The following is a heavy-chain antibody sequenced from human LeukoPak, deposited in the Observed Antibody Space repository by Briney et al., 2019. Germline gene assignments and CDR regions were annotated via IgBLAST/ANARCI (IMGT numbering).Heavy chain of an antibody. CDR3: ASLGDSSGYYYPKFDY. CDR2: IWYDGSNK. Sequence: GGSLRLSCAASGFTVSSNYMSWVRQAPGKGLEWVAVIWYDGSNKYYADSVKGRFTISRDNSKNTLYLQMNSLRAEDTAVYYCASLGDSSGYYYPKFDYWGQGTLVTVSS. J-gene: IGHJ4*02. D-gene: IGHD3-22*01. V-gene: IGHV3-33*08. CDR1: GFTVSSNY.